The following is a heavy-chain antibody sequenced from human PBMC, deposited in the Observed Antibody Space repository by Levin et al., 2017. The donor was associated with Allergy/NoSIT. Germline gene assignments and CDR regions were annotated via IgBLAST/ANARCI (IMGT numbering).Heavy chain of an antibody. Sequence: SCAASGFTFSSYPMHWFRQAPGKRLEWVAVISYDGSTTYYADSVKGRFTISRDDSKNTLYVQMNSLRPEDTAVYYCARADSSAYPDYWGQGTLVTVSS. CDR2: ISYDGSTT. V-gene: IGHV3-30*04. CDR1: GFTFSSYP. D-gene: IGHD3-22*01. CDR3: ARADSSAYPDY. J-gene: IGHJ4*02.